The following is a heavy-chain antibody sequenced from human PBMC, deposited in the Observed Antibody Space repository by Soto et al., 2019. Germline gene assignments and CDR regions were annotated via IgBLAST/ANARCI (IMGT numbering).Heavy chain of an antibody. Sequence: GGSLRLSCAASGFAFSSYGMHWVRQAPGKGLEWVAVISYGGSNKYYADSVKGRFTISRDNSKNTLYLQMNSLRAEDTAVYYCAKDLEDIVPEAFDIWGQGTMVTVSS. CDR3: AKDLEDIVPEAFDI. D-gene: IGHD2-15*01. V-gene: IGHV3-30*18. CDR2: ISYGGSNK. J-gene: IGHJ3*02. CDR1: GFAFSSYG.